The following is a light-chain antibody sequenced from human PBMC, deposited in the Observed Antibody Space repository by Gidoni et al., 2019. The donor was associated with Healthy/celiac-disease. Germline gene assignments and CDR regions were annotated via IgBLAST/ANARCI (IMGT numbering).Light chain of an antibody. CDR3: QQYSSYPLT. CDR2: RAS. Sequence: DIQMTQSPSTLSASVGDRVTITCRASQSLSSWLAWYQQKPGKAPNLLIYRASTLESGVPSRFSGGGSGTEFTLTISSLQPDDFATYYCQQYSSYPLTFGGGTKVEIK. CDR1: QSLSSW. J-gene: IGKJ4*01. V-gene: IGKV1-5*03.